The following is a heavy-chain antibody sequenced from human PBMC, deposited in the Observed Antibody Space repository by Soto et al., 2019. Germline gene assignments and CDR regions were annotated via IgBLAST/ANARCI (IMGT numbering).Heavy chain of an antibody. D-gene: IGHD3-22*01. V-gene: IGHV4-34*01. J-gene: IGHJ4*02. CDR3: ARGVPMIVEAQKDAPDKYYFDS. CDR2: INHSGST. Sequence: ASETLSLTCAVYGGSFSCYYWSWIRQPPGKGLEWIGEINHSGSTNSNPYLKSRVTISVDTSKNQFSLKLSTVTAADRAVYHCARGVPMIVEAQKDAPDKYYFDSWGQGTQVTVSS. CDR1: GGSFSCYY.